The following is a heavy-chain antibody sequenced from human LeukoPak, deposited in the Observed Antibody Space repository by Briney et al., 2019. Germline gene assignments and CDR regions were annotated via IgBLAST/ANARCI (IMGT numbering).Heavy chain of an antibody. CDR2: ISGSGGST. D-gene: IGHD1-26*01. CDR1: GFTFSSYA. Sequence: HPGGSLRLSCAASGFTFSSYAMSWVRQAPGKGLEWVSAISGSGGSTYYADSVKGRFTISRDNSKNTLYLQMNSLRAEDTAVYHCAKDLNPREAGATIDYWGQGTLVTVSS. J-gene: IGHJ4*02. CDR3: AKDLNPREAGATIDY. V-gene: IGHV3-23*01.